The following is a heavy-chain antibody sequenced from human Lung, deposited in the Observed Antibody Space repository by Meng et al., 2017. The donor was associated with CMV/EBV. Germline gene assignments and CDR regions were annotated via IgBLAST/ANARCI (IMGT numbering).Heavy chain of an antibody. D-gene: IGHD3-3*01. Sequence: LILSCAASGFTFRTYWMHWVRQAPGKGLVWVSRINRDGSVTGYADSVKGRFTISRDNAKNTLYLQMNSLRAEDTAVYYCTRGFLEGYWGQGTLVTVSS. V-gene: IGHV3-74*01. CDR3: TRGFLEGY. CDR2: INRDGSVT. J-gene: IGHJ4*02. CDR1: GFTFRTYW.